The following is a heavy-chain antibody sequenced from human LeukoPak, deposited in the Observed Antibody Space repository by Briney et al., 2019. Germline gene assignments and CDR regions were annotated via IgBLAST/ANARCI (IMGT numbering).Heavy chain of an antibody. CDR1: GFTFSSYA. CDR2: ISGSGGST. CDR3: AKDLRDFWSGPTYDY. J-gene: IGHJ4*02. V-gene: IGHV3-23*01. D-gene: IGHD3-3*01. Sequence: GGSLRLSCAASGFTFSSYAMSWVRQAPGKGLEWVSAISGSGGSTYYADSVKGRFTISRDNSKNTLYLQMNSLRAEDTAVYYCAKDLRDFWSGPTYDYWGQGTLVTVSS.